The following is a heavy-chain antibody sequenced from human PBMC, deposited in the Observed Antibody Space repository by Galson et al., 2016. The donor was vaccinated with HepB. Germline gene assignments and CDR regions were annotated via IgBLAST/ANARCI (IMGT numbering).Heavy chain of an antibody. D-gene: IGHD3-3*01. J-gene: IGHJ6*02. CDR3: ARGDFWSGYYYYGMEA. Sequence: QSGAEVKKPGESLRIACKASGYKFSSYWIGWVRQMPGKGLEWMAITSPGDSDTRYSPAFQGQVTISADTSISTAYLQWSSLRASDTAIYYCARGDFWSGYYYYGMEAWGQGTTVTVS. CDR2: TSPGDSDT. CDR1: GYKFSSYW. V-gene: IGHV5-51*03.